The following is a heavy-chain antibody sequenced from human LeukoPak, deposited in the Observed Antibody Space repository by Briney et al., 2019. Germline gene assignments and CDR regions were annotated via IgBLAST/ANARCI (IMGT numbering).Heavy chain of an antibody. V-gene: IGHV3-7*01. CDR2: IKQDGSER. Sequence: GGSLRLSCAASGFTFSGYWMTWVRQAPGKGLEWVANIKQDGSERYYVDSVKGRFTVSRDNGKNSLYLQMDSLRAEDTAVYYCASTSIIRGYDHDQYYWGQGTLVTVSS. D-gene: IGHD5-12*01. CDR3: ASTSIIRGYDHDQYY. CDR1: GFTFSGYW. J-gene: IGHJ4*02.